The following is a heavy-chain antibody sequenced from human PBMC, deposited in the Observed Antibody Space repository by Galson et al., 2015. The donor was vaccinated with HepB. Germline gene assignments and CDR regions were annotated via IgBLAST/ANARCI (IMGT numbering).Heavy chain of an antibody. CDR3: AREAGGSSQGAFDI. CDR1: GFTFSSYD. Sequence: SLRLSCAASGFTFSSYDMHWVRQATGKGLEWVSAIGTAGDPYYPGSVKGRFTISRENAKNSLYLQMNSLRAGDTAVYYCAREAGGSSQGAFDIWGQGTMVTVSS. V-gene: IGHV3-13*05. CDR2: IGTAGDP. J-gene: IGHJ3*02. D-gene: IGHD1-26*01.